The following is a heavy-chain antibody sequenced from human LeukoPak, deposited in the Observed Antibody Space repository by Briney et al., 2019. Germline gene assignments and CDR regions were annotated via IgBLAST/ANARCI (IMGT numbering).Heavy chain of an antibody. V-gene: IGHV3-23*01. D-gene: IGHD3-16*01. Sequence: GGSLRLSCAASGFIFSSYPMSWLRQAPGKALEWVSAITNSGGTTYYADSVKGRYTISRDNSQNTLYLQMNSLRAEDKAVYYCAKDPPYVSWVFDYWGQGTLVTASS. CDR3: AKDPPYVSWVFDY. CDR1: GFIFSSYP. J-gene: IGHJ4*02. CDR2: ITNSGGTT.